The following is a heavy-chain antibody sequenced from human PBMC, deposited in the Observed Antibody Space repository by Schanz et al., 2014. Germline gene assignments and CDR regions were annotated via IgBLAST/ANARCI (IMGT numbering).Heavy chain of an antibody. CDR2: IYSSGST. CDR1: GFTVSNSY. CDR3: ASVIMVAGNHRDGRDV. J-gene: IGHJ6*02. V-gene: IGHV3-53*01. Sequence: VQLVESGGGLVQPGGSLRLSCAASGFTVSNSYIHWVRQAPGKGLEWVSTIYSSGSTYYADSVRGRFTISRDNSMNTVYLQMNSLRADDTAVYYCASVIMVAGNHRDGRDVWGQGTTVIVSS. D-gene: IGHD6-19*01.